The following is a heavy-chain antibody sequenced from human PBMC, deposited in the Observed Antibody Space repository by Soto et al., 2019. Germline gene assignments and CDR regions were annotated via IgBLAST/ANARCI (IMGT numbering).Heavy chain of an antibody. CDR3: ARYNWNYYSNGMDV. CDR2: ISDSGGST. D-gene: IGHD1-7*01. Sequence: EVQLLESGGGLVQPGGSLRLSCAASGFTFRSYAMSWVRQAPGKGLEWVSAISDSGGSTYYADSVKGRFTISRDNSKNTLSLQMNSQRAEDTAVYYCARYNWNYYSNGMDVWGQGTTVTVS. J-gene: IGHJ6*02. CDR1: GFTFRSYA. V-gene: IGHV3-23*01.